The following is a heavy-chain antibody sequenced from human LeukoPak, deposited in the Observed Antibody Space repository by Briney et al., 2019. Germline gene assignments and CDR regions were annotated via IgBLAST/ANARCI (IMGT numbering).Heavy chain of an antibody. J-gene: IGHJ4*02. CDR2: ISWNSGSI. V-gene: IGHV3-9*01. Sequence: GGSLRLSCAASGFTFDDYAMHWVRQAPGKGLEWVSGISWNSGSIGYADSVKGRFTISRDNAKNSLYLQMNSLRAEDTALYYCAKGLAYCGGDCYPYYFDYWGQGTLVTVSS. D-gene: IGHD2-21*02. CDR3: AKGLAYCGGDCYPYYFDY. CDR1: GFTFDDYA.